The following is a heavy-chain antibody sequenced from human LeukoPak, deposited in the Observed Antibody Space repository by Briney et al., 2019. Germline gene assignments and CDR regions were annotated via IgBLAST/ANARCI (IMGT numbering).Heavy chain of an antibody. J-gene: IGHJ4*02. CDR1: GFTFSSYA. Sequence: GGSLRLSCAVSGFTFSSYAMNWVRQAPGKGLEWVSGLTRGGETAHYADSVKGRFTISTDFSSNTLYLQMNSLRAEDTAVYYCARDPSLVGATQYYFDYWGQGTLVTVSS. D-gene: IGHD1-26*01. CDR2: LTRGGETA. CDR3: ARDPSLVGATQYYFDY. V-gene: IGHV3-23*01.